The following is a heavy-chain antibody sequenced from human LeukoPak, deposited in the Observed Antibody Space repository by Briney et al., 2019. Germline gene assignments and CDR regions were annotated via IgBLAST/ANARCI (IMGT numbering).Heavy chain of an antibody. Sequence: SETLSLTCTVSGGSISSGSYYWSWIRQPAGKGLEWIGRIYTSGSTNYNPSLKSRVTISVDTSKNQFSPKLSSVTAADTAVYYCARVWGNDAFDIWGQGTMVTVSS. CDR2: IYTSGST. D-gene: IGHD7-27*01. CDR1: GGSISSGSYY. V-gene: IGHV4-61*02. J-gene: IGHJ3*02. CDR3: ARVWGNDAFDI.